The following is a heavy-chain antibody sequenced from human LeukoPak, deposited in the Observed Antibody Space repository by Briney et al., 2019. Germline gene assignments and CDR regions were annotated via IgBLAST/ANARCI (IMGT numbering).Heavy chain of an antibody. J-gene: IGHJ4*02. CDR1: GGSFSGYY. Sequence: SETLSLTCTVSGGSFSGYYWSWIRQPPGKGLEWIGEINHSGSTNYNPSLKSRVTISVDTSKNQFSLKLSSVTAADTAVYYCARDRYFDWLLDYWGQGTLVTVSS. D-gene: IGHD3-9*01. CDR3: ARDRYFDWLLDY. CDR2: INHSGST. V-gene: IGHV4-34*01.